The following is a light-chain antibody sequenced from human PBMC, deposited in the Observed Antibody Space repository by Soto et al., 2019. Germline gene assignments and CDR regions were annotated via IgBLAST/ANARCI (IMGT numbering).Light chain of an antibody. V-gene: IGKV1-39*01. CDR3: QQTYTLPRT. CDR1: QTVSKF. J-gene: IGKJ1*01. Sequence: DIQMTQSPSSLSASVGDRVTIACRASQTVSKFANWYQQKPGKVPTLLIFTTSTLHSGVPSRFSGSGSGTEFTLTINGLQPEDFATYYCQQTYTLPRTFAQGTKVE. CDR2: TTS.